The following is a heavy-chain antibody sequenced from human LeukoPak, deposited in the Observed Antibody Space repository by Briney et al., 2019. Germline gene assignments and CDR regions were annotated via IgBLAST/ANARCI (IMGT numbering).Heavy chain of an antibody. Sequence: SETLSLTCTVSGGSISINNYYWAWIRQPPGKGLEWIANIYYSGSTYYNPSLKSRVTISINTSKNQFSLSLTSVTADDTAVYYCARAALGGPHDYWGQGTLVTVSS. D-gene: IGHD1-26*01. CDR3: ARAALGGPHDY. CDR2: IYYSGST. J-gene: IGHJ4*02. CDR1: GGSISINNYY. V-gene: IGHV4-39*07.